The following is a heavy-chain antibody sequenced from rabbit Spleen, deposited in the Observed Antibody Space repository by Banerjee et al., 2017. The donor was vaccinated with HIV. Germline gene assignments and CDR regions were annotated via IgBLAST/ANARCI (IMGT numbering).Heavy chain of an antibody. Sequence: QSLEESGGDLVKPGASLTLTCTASGVSFSSSSYMCWVRQAPGKGLEWIGCIYTGSGITYYANWVNGRFSISRENAQNTVFLQMTSLTAADTATYFCARDGAGGSYFALWGPGTLVTVS. D-gene: IGHD8-1*01. CDR2: IYTGSGIT. CDR1: GVSFSSSSY. V-gene: IGHV1S40*01. CDR3: ARDGAGGSYFAL. J-gene: IGHJ4*01.